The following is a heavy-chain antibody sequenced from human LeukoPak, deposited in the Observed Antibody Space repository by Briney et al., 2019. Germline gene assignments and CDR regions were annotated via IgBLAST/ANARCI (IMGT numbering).Heavy chain of an antibody. J-gene: IGHJ4*02. CDR1: GFTFSSYA. CDR2: ISYDGSNK. CDR3: ARAGSIIAAAGDYFDY. V-gene: IGHV3-30*04. Sequence: GGSLRLSCAASGFTFSSYAMHWIRQAPGKGLEWVAVISYDGSNKYYADSVKGRFTISRDNSKNTLYLQMNSLRAEDTAVYYCARAGSIIAAAGDYFDYWGQGTLVTVSS. D-gene: IGHD6-13*01.